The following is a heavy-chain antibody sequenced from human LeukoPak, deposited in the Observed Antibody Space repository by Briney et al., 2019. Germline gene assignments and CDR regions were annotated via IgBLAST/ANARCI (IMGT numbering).Heavy chain of an antibody. CDR1: GGSFSGYY. Sequence: PSETLSLTCAVYGGSFSGYYWSWIRQPPGKGLEWIGEINHSGSTNYNPSLKSRVTISVDTSKNQFSLKLSSVTAADTAVYYCARGGDPPAVDFDYWGQGTLVTVSS. CDR3: ARGGDPPAVDFDY. CDR2: INHSGST. J-gene: IGHJ4*02. V-gene: IGHV4-34*01. D-gene: IGHD6-19*01.